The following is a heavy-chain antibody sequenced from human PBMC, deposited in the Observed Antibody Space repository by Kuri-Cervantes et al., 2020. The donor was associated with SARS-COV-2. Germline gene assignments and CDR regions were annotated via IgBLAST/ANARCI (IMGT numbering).Heavy chain of an antibody. Sequence: GGSLRLSCAASGFTFSSYGMHWVRQAPGKGLEWVAVIWSDGTNKYYADSAKGRFTISRDNSKNTLYLQMNSLRAEDTAVYYCAKIPFYDSSGYYSNYWGQGTLVTVSS. D-gene: IGHD3-22*01. V-gene: IGHV3-30*02. CDR1: GFTFSSYG. CDR2: IWSDGTNK. CDR3: AKIPFYDSSGYYSNY. J-gene: IGHJ4*02.